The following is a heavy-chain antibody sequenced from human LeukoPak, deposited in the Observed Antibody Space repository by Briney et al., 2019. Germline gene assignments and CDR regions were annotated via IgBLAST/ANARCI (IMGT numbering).Heavy chain of an antibody. CDR3: ARDGLIVGATSAFDI. D-gene: IGHD1-26*01. V-gene: IGHV4-4*07. CDR2: IYTSGST. J-gene: IGHJ3*02. Sequence: PSETLSLTCTVSGGSISSYYWSWIRQPAGKGLEWIGRIYTSGSTNYNPSLKSRVTMSVDTSKNQFSLKLSSVTAADTAVYYCARDGLIVGATSAFDIWGQGTMVTVSS. CDR1: GGSISSYY.